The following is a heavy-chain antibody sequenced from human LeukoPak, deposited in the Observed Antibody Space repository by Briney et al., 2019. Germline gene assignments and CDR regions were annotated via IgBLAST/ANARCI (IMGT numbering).Heavy chain of an antibody. D-gene: IGHD2-8*01. CDR3: ARVYQNDYFDY. CDR1: GGSFSGYY. J-gene: IGHJ4*02. CDR2: INHSGST. Sequence: PSETLSLTCAVYGGSFSGYYWSWIRQPPGKGLEWIGEINHSGSTNYNPSLKSRVTISVDTSKNQFSLKLSSVTAADTAVYYCARVYQNDYFDYWGQGTLVTVSS. V-gene: IGHV4-34*01.